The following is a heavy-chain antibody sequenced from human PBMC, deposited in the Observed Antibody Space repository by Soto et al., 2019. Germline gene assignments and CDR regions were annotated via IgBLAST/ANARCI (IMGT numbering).Heavy chain of an antibody. CDR3: AHKRDVSRGFKS. J-gene: IGHJ5*01. CDR2: IYWDDDQ. V-gene: IGHV2-5*02. CDR1: GFSFSINGVA. Sequence: QITLKESGPTLVKPTQTLTLTCTFSGFSFSINGVAVGWIRQPPGQALEWLALIYWDDDQRYNPSLKNRLTIXKXNSRNQVVLTMTNMDPVDTATYYCAHKRDVSRGFKSWGQGTLVTVSS.